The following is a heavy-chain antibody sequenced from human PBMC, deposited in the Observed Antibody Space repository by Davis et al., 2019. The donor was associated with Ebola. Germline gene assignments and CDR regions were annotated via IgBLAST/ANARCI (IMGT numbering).Heavy chain of an antibody. CDR3: ATKALMDV. Sequence: GGSLRLSCAASGFTVSSNYMSWVRQAPGKGLEWVSVIYSGGSTYYADSVKGRFTISRNNAKNSLYLQMNSLRAEDTAVYYCATKALMDVWGQGTTVTVSS. CDR2: IYSGGST. CDR1: GFTVSSNY. J-gene: IGHJ6*02. V-gene: IGHV3-66*01.